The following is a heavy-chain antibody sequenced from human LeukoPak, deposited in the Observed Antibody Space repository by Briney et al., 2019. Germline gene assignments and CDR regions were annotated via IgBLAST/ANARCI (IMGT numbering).Heavy chain of an antibody. J-gene: IGHJ3*02. CDR2: ISPYNGNT. V-gene: IGHV1-18*01. CDR1: GYTFTSYG. CDR3: ARGPNSSFDGFDI. Sequence: ASVKVSCKTSGYTFTSYGISWVRQAPGQGLEWMGWISPYNGNTNYAQNLQGRVTMTTDTSTSTACMELRSLISDDTAVYYCARGPNSSFDGFDIWGQGTMVTVSS. D-gene: IGHD6-13*01.